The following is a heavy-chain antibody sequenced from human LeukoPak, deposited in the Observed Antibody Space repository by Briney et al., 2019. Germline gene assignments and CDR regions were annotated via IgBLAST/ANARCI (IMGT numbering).Heavy chain of an antibody. J-gene: IGHJ4*02. CDR3: ATVKRYYDFWSGYYSPYYFDY. D-gene: IGHD3-3*01. V-gene: IGHV1-24*01. CDR1: GYTLTELS. CDR2: FDPEDGET. Sequence: ASVKVSCKVSGYTLTELSMHWLRQAPGKGLEWMGGFDPEDGETIYAQKFQGRVTMTEDTSTDTAYMELSSLRSEDTAVYYCATVKRYYDFWSGYYSPYYFDYWGQGTLVTVSS.